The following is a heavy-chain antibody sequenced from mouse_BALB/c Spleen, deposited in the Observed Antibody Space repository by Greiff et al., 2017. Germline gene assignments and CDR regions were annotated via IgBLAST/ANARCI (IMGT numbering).Heavy chain of an antibody. CDR2: IDPENGDT. CDR3: NEGIEVDGNWYFDD. V-gene: IGHV14-4*02. CDR1: GFNIKDYY. D-gene: IGHD2-1*01. J-gene: IGHJ2*01. Sequence: VQLKESGAELVRSGASVKLSCTASGFNIKDYYMHWVKQRPEQGLEWIGWIDPENGDTEYAPKFQGKATMTADTSSNTAYLQLSSLTSEDTAVYYCNEGIEVDGNWYFDDWGQGTTLTVSS.